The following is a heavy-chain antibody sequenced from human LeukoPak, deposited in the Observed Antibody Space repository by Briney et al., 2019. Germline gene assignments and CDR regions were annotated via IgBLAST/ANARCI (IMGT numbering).Heavy chain of an antibody. Sequence: ASQTLSLTCTVSGGSISSGGYYWSSIRQHPGKGLEWIGYIYYSGSTYYNPSLKSRVTISVDTSKNQFSLKLSSVTAADTAVYYCARDPSLAVAGTDDYYYYGMDVWGQGTTVTVSS. J-gene: IGHJ6*02. CDR1: GGSISSGGYY. CDR3: ARDPSLAVAGTDDYYYYGMDV. CDR2: IYYSGST. V-gene: IGHV4-31*03. D-gene: IGHD6-19*01.